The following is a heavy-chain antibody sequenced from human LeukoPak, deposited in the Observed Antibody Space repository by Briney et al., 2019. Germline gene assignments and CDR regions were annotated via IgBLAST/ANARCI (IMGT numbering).Heavy chain of an antibody. CDR1: GYTFTSYY. CDR2: INPSGGST. V-gene: IGHV1-46*01. Sequence: ASVKVSCKASGYTFTSYYMHWVRQAPGQGLEWMGIINPSGGSTSYAHKFQGRVTMTRDTSTSTVYMELSSLRSGETAVYYCARVLKDSSGYWAYFDYWGQGTLVTVSS. CDR3: ARVLKDSSGYWAYFDY. J-gene: IGHJ4*02. D-gene: IGHD3-22*01.